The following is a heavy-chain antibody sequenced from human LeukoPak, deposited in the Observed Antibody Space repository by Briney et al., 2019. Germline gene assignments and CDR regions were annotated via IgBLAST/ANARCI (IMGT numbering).Heavy chain of an antibody. V-gene: IGHV3-11*04. J-gene: IGHJ4*02. CDR3: ARDWGVVPAAPTVLSDY. CDR2: ISSSGSTI. CDR1: GFTFSDYY. D-gene: IGHD2-2*01. Sequence: GGSLTLSCAASGFTFSDYYMSWIRRAAGKGLEWVSYISSSGSTIYYADSVKGRFTISRDNAKNSLYLQMNSLRAEDTAVYYGARDWGVVPAAPTVLSDYWGQGTLVTVSS.